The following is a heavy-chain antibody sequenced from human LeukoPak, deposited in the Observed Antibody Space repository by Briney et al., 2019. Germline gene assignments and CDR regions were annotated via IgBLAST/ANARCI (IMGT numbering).Heavy chain of an antibody. V-gene: IGHV3-7*01. D-gene: IGHD2-2*01. CDR2: IKQDGSEK. CDR3: ARGYCSSTSCYVYYYYYMDV. CDR1: GFTFSSYW. J-gene: IGHJ6*03. Sequence: GGSLRLSCAASGFTFSSYWMSWVRQAPGKGLEWVANIKQDGSEKYYVDSVKGRFTISRDNAKNSLYLQMNSLRAEDTAVYYCARGYCSSTSCYVYYYYYMDVWGKGTTVTVSS.